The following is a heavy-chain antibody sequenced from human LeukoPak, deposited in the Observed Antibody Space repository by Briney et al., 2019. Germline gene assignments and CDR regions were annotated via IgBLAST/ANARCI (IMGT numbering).Heavy chain of an antibody. Sequence: ASVKVSCKASGYTFTGYYMHWVRQAPGQGLEWMGWINPNSGGTNYAQKFQGRVTMTRDTSISTAYMELSRLRSDDTGVYYCAREGHGHCSSTSCFYFDYWGQGTLVTVSS. CDR1: GYTFTGYY. V-gene: IGHV1-2*02. CDR2: INPNSGGT. J-gene: IGHJ4*02. CDR3: AREGHGHCSSTSCFYFDY. D-gene: IGHD2-2*01.